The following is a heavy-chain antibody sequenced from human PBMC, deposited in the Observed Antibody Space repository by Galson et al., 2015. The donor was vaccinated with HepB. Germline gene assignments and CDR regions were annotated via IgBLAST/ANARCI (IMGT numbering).Heavy chain of an antibody. CDR3: ARVGGDFDY. V-gene: IGHV3-30*03. CDR2: ISYDGSNK. J-gene: IGHJ4*02. D-gene: IGHD1-26*01. Sequence: SLRLSCAASGFTFSSYSMNWVRQAPGKGLEWVAVISYDGSNKYYADSVKGRFTISRDNSKNTLYLQMNSLRAEDTAVYYCARVGGDFDYWGQGTLVTVSS. CDR1: GFTFSSYS.